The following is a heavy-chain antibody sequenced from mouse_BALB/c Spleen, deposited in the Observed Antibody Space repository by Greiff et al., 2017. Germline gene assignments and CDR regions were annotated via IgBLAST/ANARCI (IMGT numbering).Heavy chain of an antibody. D-gene: IGHD2-4*01. V-gene: IGHV1-67*01. CDR3: AREPMITRAMDY. J-gene: IGHJ4*01. CDR1: GYTFTDYA. Sequence: QVQLQQSGPELVRPGVSVKISCKGSGYTFTDYAMHWVKQSHAQSLEWIGVISTYYGNTNYNQKFKGKATMTVDKSSSTAYMELARLTSEDSAIYYCAREPMITRAMDYWGQGTAGTVSS. CDR2: ISTYYGNT.